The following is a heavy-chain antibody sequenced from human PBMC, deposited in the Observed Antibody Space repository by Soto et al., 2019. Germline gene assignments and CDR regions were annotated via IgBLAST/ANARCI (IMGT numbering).Heavy chain of an antibody. CDR2: INSDGTTT. V-gene: IGHV3-74*02. CDR3: AKSARGVYCDVD. Sequence: EVQLVESGGGLVQPGGSLRLSCAASGFTFSNYWIHWVRQAPGKGLVWVSRINSDGTTTNYADSVKGGFTISSDNARNTVFMQINSLRADDTAVYFCAKSARGVYCDVDWGQGTLVTVSS. J-gene: IGHJ4*02. D-gene: IGHD3-22*01. CDR1: GFTFSNYW.